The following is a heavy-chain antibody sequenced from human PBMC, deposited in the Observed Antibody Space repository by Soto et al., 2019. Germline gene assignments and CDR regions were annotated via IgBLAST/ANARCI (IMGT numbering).Heavy chain of an antibody. CDR1: GGSLSGYY. CDR2: INHNGIT. Sequence: QVQLQQGGAGLLKPSETLSLTCGVSGGSLSGYYWSWIRQPPGKGLEWIGEINHNGITNYNPSLKSRVTLSRDMSKNQFSLSLTSVTAADTAVYFCAREGVVPAGPLYYFDFWDQGNLVTVSS. CDR3: AREGVVPAGPLYYFDF. D-gene: IGHD2-2*01. J-gene: IGHJ4*02. V-gene: IGHV4-34*01.